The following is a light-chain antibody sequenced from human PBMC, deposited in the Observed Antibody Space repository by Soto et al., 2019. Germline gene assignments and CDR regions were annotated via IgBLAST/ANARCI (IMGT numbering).Light chain of an antibody. V-gene: IGKV3-20*01. CDR2: DAS. J-gene: IGKJ1*01. Sequence: EIVMTQSPGTLSLSPGERATLSCRASQSVSDYLAWYQQKPGQAPRLLISDASDRATGIPDRFSGSGSGTDFTLTISRLAPEDFAVYYCQQYDTSPRTFGQGTKVDIK. CDR1: QSVSDY. CDR3: QQYDTSPRT.